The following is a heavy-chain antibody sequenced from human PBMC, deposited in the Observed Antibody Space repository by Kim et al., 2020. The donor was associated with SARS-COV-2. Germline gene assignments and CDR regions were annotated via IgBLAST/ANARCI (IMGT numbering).Heavy chain of an antibody. CDR1: GYSFTSYW. D-gene: IGHD6-19*01. Sequence: VESLKISCKGSGYSFTSYWISWVRQMPGKGLEWMGRIDPSDSYTNYSPSFQGHVTISADKSISTAYLQWSSLKASDTAMYYCAIIPDSSGWSNYDKYYYYGMDVWGQGTTVTVSS. J-gene: IGHJ6*02. V-gene: IGHV5-10-1*01. CDR3: AIIPDSSGWSNYDKYYYYGMDV. CDR2: IDPSDSYT.